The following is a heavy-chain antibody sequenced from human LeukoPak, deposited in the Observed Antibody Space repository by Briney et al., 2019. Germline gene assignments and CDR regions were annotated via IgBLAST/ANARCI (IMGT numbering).Heavy chain of an antibody. J-gene: IGHJ3*02. Sequence: SGTLSLTCAVSGGSINGSEWWNWVRQPPGKGLEWIGEIYHSGSANYNPSLKSRVAISVDKSKNQFSLKLSSVTAADTAVYYCARNADARLLYAFDIWGQGTMVTVSS. CDR2: IYHSGSA. CDR3: ARNADARLLYAFDI. D-gene: IGHD6-6*01. CDR1: GGSINGSEW. V-gene: IGHV4-4*02.